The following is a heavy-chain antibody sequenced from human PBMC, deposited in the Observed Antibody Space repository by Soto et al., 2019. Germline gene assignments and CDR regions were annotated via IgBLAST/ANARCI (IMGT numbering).Heavy chain of an antibody. J-gene: IGHJ5*01. V-gene: IGHV3-43*01. D-gene: IGHD2-15*01. CDR2: IRWDGGSI. CDR3: ANEGNGGSSRDS. Sequence: EVQLVESGGVVVQPGGALRLSCEASGFKFDAYMMHWVRQVPRKGLEWISLIRWDGGSIDYADAIKDRFTVSRDNSKMSLSLHMDSLPSVDTAFYFCANEGNGGSSRDSWGQGTLGSVSS. CDR1: GFKFDAYM.